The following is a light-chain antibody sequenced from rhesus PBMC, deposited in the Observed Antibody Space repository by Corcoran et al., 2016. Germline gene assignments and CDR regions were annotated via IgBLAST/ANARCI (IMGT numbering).Light chain of an antibody. CDR2: VNN. Sequence: SVLTQPPSASGAPGQIVTISCSGSRSNIGNNYVYWYQQLSGKAPKLLIYVNNQRPSGVPDRFSASKSGTSASLSISGLQSEDEAHYYCATWDDSLSGYIFGVGTRLTVL. V-gene: IGLV1-72*02. J-gene: IGLJ1*01. CDR3: ATWDDSLSGYI. CDR1: RSNIGNNY.